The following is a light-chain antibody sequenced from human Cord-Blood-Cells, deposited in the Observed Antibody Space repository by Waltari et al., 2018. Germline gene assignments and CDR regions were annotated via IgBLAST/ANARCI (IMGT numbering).Light chain of an antibody. CDR3: QQSYSTPYT. CDR1: QSISSY. J-gene: IGKJ2*01. Sequence: DIQMTQSPSSLSASVGDRVTITCRASQSISSYLNWYPQKPGKAPKLLIYATSSLQSGVPSRFSGSGSGTDFTLSISSLQPEDFVTYYCQQSYSTPYTSGQGTKREIK. CDR2: ATS. V-gene: IGKV1-39*01.